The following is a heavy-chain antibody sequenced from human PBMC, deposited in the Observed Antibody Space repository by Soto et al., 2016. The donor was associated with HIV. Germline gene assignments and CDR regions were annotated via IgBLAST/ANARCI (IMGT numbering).Heavy chain of an antibody. J-gene: IGHJ5*02. D-gene: IGHD5-12*01. CDR3: ARDGRGGYAKPNNWFDP. CDR1: GFTFKDYA. Sequence: VPLLESGGGLAQPGGSLRLSCAASGFTFKDYAMTWVRQAPGKGLEWVSTISGSGLSTYYADSVKGRFTISRDNSKSTLFLQMHRLTADDTAIYYCARDGRGGYAKPNNWFDPWGQGTLVTVSS. V-gene: IGHV3-23*01. CDR2: ISGSGLST.